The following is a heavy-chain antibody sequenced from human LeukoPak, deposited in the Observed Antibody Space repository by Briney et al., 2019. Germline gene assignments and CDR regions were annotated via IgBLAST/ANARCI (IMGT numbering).Heavy chain of an antibody. Sequence: GGSLRLSCVASGFTFSSYSITWVRQAPGKGLEWVSYISSSSTTIYYADSVKGRFTITRDNAKNSLYLQMNSLRAEDTAVYYCARSFYYDTLTGYYFFDYRGQGTLVTVSS. CDR3: ARSFYYDTLTGYYFFDY. J-gene: IGHJ4*02. V-gene: IGHV3-48*04. D-gene: IGHD3-9*01. CDR1: GFTFSSYS. CDR2: ISSSSTTI.